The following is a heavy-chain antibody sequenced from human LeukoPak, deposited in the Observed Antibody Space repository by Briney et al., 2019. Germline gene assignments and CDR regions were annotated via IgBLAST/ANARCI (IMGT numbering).Heavy chain of an antibody. CDR3: ARGANWGSPDY. Sequence: SETLSLTCTVSGGTISSDYWSWIRQAPGKGLEWIGYTYYSGTNSYNPSLKSGVPISVDTSKNQFSLKLSSVTAADTAVYYCARGANWGSPDYWGQGTLVTVSS. J-gene: IGHJ4*02. CDR1: GGTISSDY. CDR2: TYYSGTN. D-gene: IGHD7-27*01. V-gene: IGHV4-59*01.